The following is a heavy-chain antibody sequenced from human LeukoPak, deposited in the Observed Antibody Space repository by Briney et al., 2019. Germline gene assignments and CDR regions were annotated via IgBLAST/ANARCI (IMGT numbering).Heavy chain of an antibody. CDR2: MNPNSGNT. CDR3: ARGIPGVRGANRSWFDP. J-gene: IGHJ5*02. Sequence: ASVKVSCKASGGTFSSYGISWVRQAPGQGLEWMGWMNPNSGNTGYAQKFQGRVTMTRNTSISTAYMELSSLRSEDTAVYYCARGIPGVRGANRSWFDPWGQGTLVTVSS. V-gene: IGHV1-8*02. D-gene: IGHD3-10*01. CDR1: GGTFSSYG.